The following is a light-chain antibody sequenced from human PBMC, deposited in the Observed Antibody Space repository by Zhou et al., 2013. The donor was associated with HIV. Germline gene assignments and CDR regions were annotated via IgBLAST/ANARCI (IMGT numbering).Light chain of an antibody. CDR1: SSDVGGYNY. J-gene: IGLJ3*02. V-gene: IGLV2-14*01. CDR2: DVT. Sequence: QSALTQPASVSGSPGQSITISCTGTSSDVGGYNYVSWYQQHPGKAPKLMIYDVTKRPSGVSNRFSGPKSGNTASLTISGLQAEDEADYYCSSYTTISTLVFGGGTKLTVL. CDR3: SSYTTISTLV.